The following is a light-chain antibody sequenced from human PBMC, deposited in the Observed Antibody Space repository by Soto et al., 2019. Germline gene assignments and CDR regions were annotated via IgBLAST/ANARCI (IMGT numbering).Light chain of an antibody. CDR3: LQFNTFPWT. V-gene: IGKV1-5*03. CDR1: QNFGSW. CDR2: QVS. J-gene: IGKJ1*01. Sequence: DIQMTQSPSTLSASVGDRVNMTCRASQNFGSWVAWYQQQPGKGPKFLINQVSNLESGVPSRISGSGSGTEFTLTISSLQPDDFATYYCLQFNTFPWTFGQGTKVEIK.